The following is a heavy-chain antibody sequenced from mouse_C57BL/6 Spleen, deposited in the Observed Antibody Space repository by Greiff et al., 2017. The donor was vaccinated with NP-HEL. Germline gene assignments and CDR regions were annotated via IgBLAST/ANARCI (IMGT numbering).Heavy chain of an antibody. V-gene: IGHV1-26*01. CDR1: GYTFTDYY. CDR3: ARSVITTLVAPYAMDY. J-gene: IGHJ4*01. CDR2: INPNNGGT. D-gene: IGHD1-1*01. Sequence: EVQLQQSGPELVKPGASVKISCKASGYTFTDYYMNWVKQSHGKSLEWIGDINPNNGGTSYHQKFKGKATLTVDKSSSTAYMELRSLTSEDSAVYYCARSVITTLVAPYAMDYWGQGTSVTVSS.